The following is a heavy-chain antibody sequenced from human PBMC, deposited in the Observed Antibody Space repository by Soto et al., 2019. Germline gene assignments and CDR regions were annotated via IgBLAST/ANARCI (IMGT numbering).Heavy chain of an antibody. J-gene: IGHJ6*03. V-gene: IGHV1-8*01. CDR2: MNPSSGNT. CDR1: GYTFASYD. D-gene: IGHD2-2*01. Sequence: ASVKVSCKASGYTFASYDINWVRQATGQGLEWMGWMNPSSGNTGYAQKFQGRVTMTRNTSISTAYMELSSLRSEDTAVYYCARGGADIVVVPAAERRYYYYYYMDVWGKGTKVTVSS. CDR3: ARGGADIVVVPAAERRYYYYYYMDV.